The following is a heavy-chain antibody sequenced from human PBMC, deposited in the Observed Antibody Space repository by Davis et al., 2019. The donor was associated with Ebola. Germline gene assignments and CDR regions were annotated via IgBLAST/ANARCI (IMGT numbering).Heavy chain of an antibody. CDR1: GGSISSGGYS. D-gene: IGHD1-26*01. CDR3: ARPVGPTQNWFDP. Sequence: MPSETLSLTCAVSGGSISSGGYSWSWIRQPPGKGLEWIGYIYHSGSTYYNPSLKSRVTISVDTSKNQFSLKLSSVTAADTAVYYCARPVGPTQNWFDPWGQGTLVTVSS. CDR2: IYHSGST. J-gene: IGHJ5*02. V-gene: IGHV4-30-2*01.